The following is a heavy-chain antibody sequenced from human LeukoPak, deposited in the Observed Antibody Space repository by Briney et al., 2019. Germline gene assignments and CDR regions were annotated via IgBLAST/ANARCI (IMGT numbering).Heavy chain of an antibody. V-gene: IGHV1-8*03. Sequence: ASVKVSCKASGYTFTSYDINWVRQATGQGLEWMGWMNPNSGNTGYAQKFQGRVTTTRNTSISTAYMELSSLRSEDTAVYYCARGPPSQRYYYDSSGYYLNYWGQGTLVTVSS. J-gene: IGHJ4*02. CDR3: ARGPPSQRYYYDSSGYYLNY. CDR2: MNPNSGNT. CDR1: GYTFTSYD. D-gene: IGHD3-22*01.